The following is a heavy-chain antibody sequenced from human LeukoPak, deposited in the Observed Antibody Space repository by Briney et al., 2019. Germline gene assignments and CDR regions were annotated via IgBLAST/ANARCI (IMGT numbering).Heavy chain of an antibody. CDR1: GFTFSSYG. CDR2: ISGSGGST. Sequence: GGSLRLPCAASGFTFSSYGMHWVRQAPGKGLEWVSAISGSGGSTYYADSVKGRFTISRDNSKNTLYLQMNSLRAEDTAVYYCAKDKWNYSGYDYWSAADYWGQGTLVTVSS. V-gene: IGHV3-23*01. J-gene: IGHJ4*02. CDR3: AKDKWNYSGYDYWSAADY. D-gene: IGHD5-12*01.